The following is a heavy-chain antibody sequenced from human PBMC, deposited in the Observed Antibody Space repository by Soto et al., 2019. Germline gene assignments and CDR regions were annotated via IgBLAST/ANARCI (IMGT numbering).Heavy chain of an antibody. CDR3: TRDLADPSCVFDY. CDR1: GFSFGDFW. V-gene: IGHV3-7*01. J-gene: IGHJ4*02. CDR2: IKEDGSET. Sequence: EVQLVESGGGLVQPGGSLRLSCAASGFSFGDFWMSWVRQAPGKGLEWVANIKEDGSETYYLDSVKGRFTISRDNAKDSRYLQMNSLRVEDTAVYYCTRDLADPSCVFDYWGQGTLVTVSS.